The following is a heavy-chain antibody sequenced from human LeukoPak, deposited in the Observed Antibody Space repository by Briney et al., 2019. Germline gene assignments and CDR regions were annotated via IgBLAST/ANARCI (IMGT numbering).Heavy chain of an antibody. CDR2: IYYSGST. J-gene: IGHJ4*02. D-gene: IGHD1-26*01. CDR3: AREERWEPLNY. Sequence: SETLSLTCTVSGGSISSGGYYWSWIRQHPGKGLEWIGYIYYSGSTYYNPSLKSRVTISVDTSKNQFSLKLSSVTAADTAVYYCAREERWEPLNYWGQGTLVTVSS. V-gene: IGHV4-31*03. CDR1: GGSISSGGYY.